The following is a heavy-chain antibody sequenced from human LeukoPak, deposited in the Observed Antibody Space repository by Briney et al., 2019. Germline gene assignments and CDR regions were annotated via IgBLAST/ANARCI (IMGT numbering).Heavy chain of an antibody. J-gene: IGHJ4*02. CDR1: GFTFSSNA. CDR2: ISYDGRNK. V-gene: IGHV3-30*04. D-gene: IGHD3-3*01. Sequence: TRGSPRLSCEVSGFTFSSNAMHWVRQAPGKGLEWVAVISYDGRNKNFADSVKGRFTVSRDNSKHTLYLHMNSLRSDDTAMYYCATGGKFDFWSGYHIDYWGREAPVIVFS. CDR3: ATGGKFDFWSGYHIDY.